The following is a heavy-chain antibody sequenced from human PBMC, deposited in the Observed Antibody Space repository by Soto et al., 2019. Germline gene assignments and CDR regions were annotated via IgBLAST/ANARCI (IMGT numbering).Heavy chain of an antibody. J-gene: IGHJ5*02. CDR1: GGSISSSSYY. D-gene: IGHD3-9*01. CDR2: IYYSGST. V-gene: IGHV4-39*01. CDR3: ARQQFSVDWFRGRGWFDP. Sequence: QLQLQESGPGLVKPSETLSLTCTVSGGSISSSSYYWGWIRQPPGKGLEWIGSIYYSGSTYYNPSLKSRVTISVDTSKNQFSLKLSSVTAADTAVYYCARQQFSVDWFRGRGWFDPWGQGTLVTVSS.